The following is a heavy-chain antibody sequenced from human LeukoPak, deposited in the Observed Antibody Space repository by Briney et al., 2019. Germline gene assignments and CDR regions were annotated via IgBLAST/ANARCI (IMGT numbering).Heavy chain of an antibody. CDR1: GGTFIIYA. Sequence: SVTVSFTASGGTFIIYAISWVRQAPGQGLEWMGRIIPIVGIANYAQKFQGRVTITADKSTSTAYMELSSLRSEDTAVYYCANLGRNYGSGSYMSMDVWGQGTTVTVSS. V-gene: IGHV1-69*04. D-gene: IGHD3-10*01. CDR2: IIPIVGIA. CDR3: ANLGRNYGSGSYMSMDV. J-gene: IGHJ6*02.